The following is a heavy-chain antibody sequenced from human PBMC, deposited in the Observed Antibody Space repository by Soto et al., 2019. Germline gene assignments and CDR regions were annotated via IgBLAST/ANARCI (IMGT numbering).Heavy chain of an antibody. CDR1: GYTFTSYD. CDR3: ARRAETNGWNGFGADKYYFDF. J-gene: IGHJ4*02. CDR2: MNPNTGNS. D-gene: IGHD1-1*01. V-gene: IGHV1-8*01. Sequence: QVQLVQSGAEVRKPGASVKVSCEASGYTFTSYDIYWVRQATGQCLEWMVLMNPNTGNSGYAQKFQGRVTLTSDTSISTAHMELSSLRSEDTAVYYCARRAETNGWNGFGADKYYFDFWGQGSLVTVSS.